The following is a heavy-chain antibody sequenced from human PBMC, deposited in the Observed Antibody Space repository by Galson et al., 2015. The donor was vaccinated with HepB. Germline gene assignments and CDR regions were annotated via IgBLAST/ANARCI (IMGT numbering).Heavy chain of an antibody. CDR2: IYYSGST. V-gene: IGHV4-30-4*01. J-gene: IGHJ6*02. CDR1: GGSISSGDYY. D-gene: IGHD6-6*01. CDR3: ARVRQLVLRGVGMDV. Sequence: LSLTCTVSGGSISSGDYYWSWIRQPPGKGLEWIGYIYYSGSTYYNPSLKSRVTISVDTSKNQFTLKLSSVTAADTAVYYCARVRQLVLRGVGMDVWGQGTTVTVSS.